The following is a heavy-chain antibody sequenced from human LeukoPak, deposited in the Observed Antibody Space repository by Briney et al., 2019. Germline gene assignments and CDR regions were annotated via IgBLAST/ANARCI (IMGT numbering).Heavy chain of an antibody. CDR3: ARGLLRYFDWSTRSYGMDV. J-gene: IGHJ6*02. CDR2: ISSSSSTI. D-gene: IGHD3-9*01. CDR1: GFTFSSYS. Sequence: GGSLRLSCAASGFTFSSYSMNWVRQAPGKGLEWVSYISSSSSTIYYADSVKGRFTISRDNAKNSLYLQMNSLRAEDTAVYYCARGLLRYFDWSTRSYGMDVWGQGTTVTVSS. V-gene: IGHV3-48*01.